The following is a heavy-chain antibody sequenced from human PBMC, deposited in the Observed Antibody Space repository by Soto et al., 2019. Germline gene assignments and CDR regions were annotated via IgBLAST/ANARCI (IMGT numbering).Heavy chain of an antibody. Sequence: EVQLVESGGGLVKPGGSLRVSCEASGFTFSAYTMTWVRQAPGMGLEWVSSISSSGGFIYYTDSVKGRFTISRDDAKNSLYLQMSSLRAEDTAVYYCARETMTLSTGTYYYYGMDVWGQGTTVTVSS. D-gene: IGHD3-22*01. V-gene: IGHV3-21*01. CDR2: ISSSGGFI. CDR3: ARETMTLSTGTYYYYGMDV. CDR1: GFTFSAYT. J-gene: IGHJ6*02.